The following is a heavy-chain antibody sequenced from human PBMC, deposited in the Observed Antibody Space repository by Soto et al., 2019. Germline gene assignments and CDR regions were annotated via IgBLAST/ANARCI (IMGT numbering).Heavy chain of an antibody. CDR3: ARVRIVGARAIDF. Sequence: QVHLVQSGGEVKMPGASVKVSCKASGYTFNRHGITWVLQAPGQGLEWMGWISGYNGDINYEQKFQGRVTLSSDTLNRTVYLELKSPRFDATAVYYCARVRIVGARAIDFWGQGTLVTVSS. D-gene: IGHD1-26*01. CDR2: ISGYNGDI. CDR1: GYTFNRHG. J-gene: IGHJ4*02. V-gene: IGHV1-18*04.